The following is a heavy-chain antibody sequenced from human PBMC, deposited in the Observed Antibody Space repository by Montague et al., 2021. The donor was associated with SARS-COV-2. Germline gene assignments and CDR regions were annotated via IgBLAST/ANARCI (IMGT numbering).Heavy chain of an antibody. Sequence: TLSLTCTVSGGSISSGGYYWSWIRQHPGKGLEWIGYIYYSGSTYYNPSLKSRVTISVDTSKNQFSLKLGSVTAADTAVYYCARDVLAWSYYGSGSYPDGMDVWGQGTTVTVSS. V-gene: IGHV4-31*03. J-gene: IGHJ6*02. CDR3: ARDVLAWSYYGSGSYPDGMDV. CDR1: GGSISSGGYY. CDR2: IYYSGST. D-gene: IGHD3-10*01.